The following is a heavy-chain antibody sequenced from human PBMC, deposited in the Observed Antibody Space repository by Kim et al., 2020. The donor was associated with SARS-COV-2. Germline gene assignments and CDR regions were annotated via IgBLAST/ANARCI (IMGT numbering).Heavy chain of an antibody. V-gene: IGHV1-69*13. J-gene: IGHJ4*02. CDR2: IIPIFGTA. CDR3: ARDLEGGLSSRIGGY. D-gene: IGHD1-1*01. Sequence: SVKVSCKASGGTFSSYAISWVRQAPGQGLEWMGGIIPIFGTANYAQKFQGRVTLTSDESTSTAYMELSSLRSEDTAVYYCARDLEGGLSSRIGGYWGQGTLVTVSS. CDR1: GGTFSSYA.